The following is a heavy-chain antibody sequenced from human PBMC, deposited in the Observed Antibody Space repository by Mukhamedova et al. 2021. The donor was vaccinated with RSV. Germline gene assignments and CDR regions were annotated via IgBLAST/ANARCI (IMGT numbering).Heavy chain of an antibody. CDR3: AKMPYGSGSSSFDY. Sequence: VSAISGGGGSTYYADSVKGRFTISRDNSKNTLYLQMNSLRAEDTAVYYCAKMPYGSGSSSFDYWGQGTLVTVSS. J-gene: IGHJ4*02. D-gene: IGHD3-10*01. CDR2: ISGGGGST. V-gene: IGHV3-23*01.